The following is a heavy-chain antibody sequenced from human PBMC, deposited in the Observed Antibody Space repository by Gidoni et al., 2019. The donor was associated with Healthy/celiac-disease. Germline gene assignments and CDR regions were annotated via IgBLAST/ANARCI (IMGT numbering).Heavy chain of an antibody. Sequence: LQLVQSGAEVRVPGDSLQISCKGSGYSFTSYWIGWVRQMPGKGLEWMGIIYPGDSDTRYSPSFQGQVTISADKSISTAYLQWSSLKASDTAMYYCARHPDSSGYGWPVPFDYWGQGTLVTVSS. J-gene: IGHJ4*02. CDR1: GYSFTSYW. CDR3: ARHPDSSGYGWPVPFDY. V-gene: IGHV5-51*01. CDR2: IYPGDSDT. D-gene: IGHD3-22*01.